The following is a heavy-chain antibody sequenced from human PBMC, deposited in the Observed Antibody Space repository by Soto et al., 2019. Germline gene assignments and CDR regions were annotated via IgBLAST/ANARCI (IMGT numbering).Heavy chain of an antibody. D-gene: IGHD1-1*01. Sequence: EVQLVESGGGLVQPGGSLRLSCGASGFTFNSYWLTWVRQAPGKGLEWVASIKVDGSEKNYVDSVKGRFTISRDNAGNPRYLQMNSLRAEDTDVYYCARGVMVRFTGWNGAFDLWGQGILVTVSS. CDR1: GFTFNSYW. CDR3: ARGVMVRFTGWNGAFDL. V-gene: IGHV3-7*01. J-gene: IGHJ3*01. CDR2: IKVDGSEK.